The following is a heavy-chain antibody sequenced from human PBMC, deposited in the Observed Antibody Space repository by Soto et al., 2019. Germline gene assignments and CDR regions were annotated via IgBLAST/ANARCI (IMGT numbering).Heavy chain of an antibody. CDR3: TRDWAYSHAS. CDR2: INSDGSST. J-gene: IGHJ4*02. Sequence: EVQLMQSGGGLVQPGESLRLSCAASGLSFSNTWMHWVRQSPGKGLVWISYINSDGSSTTYAESVTGRFTISRDNGKNTVYLKMNSLRVVDTAVYYCTRDWAYSHASWSKGTLVTVAS. D-gene: IGHD1-26*01. CDR1: GLSFSNTW. V-gene: IGHV3-74*01.